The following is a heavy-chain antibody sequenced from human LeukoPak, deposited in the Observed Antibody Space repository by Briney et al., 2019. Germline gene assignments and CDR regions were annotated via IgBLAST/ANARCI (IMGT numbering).Heavy chain of an antibody. V-gene: IGHV3-21*01. J-gene: IGHJ4*02. CDR3: ARDLYYYDSSGYYRKDY. CDR1: GFTFSSYS. Sequence: GGSLRLSCAASGFTFSSYSMNWVRQAPGKGLEWVSSISSSSSCIYYADSVKGRFTISRDNAKNSLYLQMNSPRAEDTAVYYCARDLYYYDSSGYYRKDYWGQGTLVTVSS. D-gene: IGHD3-22*01. CDR2: ISSSSSCI.